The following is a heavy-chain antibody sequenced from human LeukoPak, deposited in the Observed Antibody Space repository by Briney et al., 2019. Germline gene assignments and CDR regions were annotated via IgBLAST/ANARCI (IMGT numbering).Heavy chain of an antibody. CDR1: GFTFSDYA. Sequence: PGGTLRLSCAASGFTFSDYAMSWVRQAPGKGLEWVSAISGSGGSTYYADSVKGRFTISRDNSKNTLYLQMNSLTAEDTAVYYCATVFSSSNEFFDYWGQGALVTVSS. V-gene: IGHV3-23*01. D-gene: IGHD2-2*01. J-gene: IGHJ4*02. CDR3: ATVFSSSNEFFDY. CDR2: ISGSGGST.